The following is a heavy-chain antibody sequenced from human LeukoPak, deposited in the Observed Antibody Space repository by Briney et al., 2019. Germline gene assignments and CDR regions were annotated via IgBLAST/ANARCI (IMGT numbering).Heavy chain of an antibody. D-gene: IGHD5-18*01. Sequence: SQTLPLTCAVSGGSINSGGYSWSWXRQPPXKGLEWMGYIYHSGSTYYNPSLKSRVTMSVDRSKNHFSLKLNSVTAADTAVYYCARGYGTFDFWGQGILVTVSP. CDR2: IYHSGST. CDR1: GGSINSGGYS. J-gene: IGHJ4*02. CDR3: ARGYGTFDF. V-gene: IGHV4-30-2*01.